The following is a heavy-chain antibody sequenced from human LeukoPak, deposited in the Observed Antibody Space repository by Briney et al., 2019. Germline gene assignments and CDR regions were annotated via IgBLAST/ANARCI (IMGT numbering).Heavy chain of an antibody. CDR3: ARDSYDILTGYYNYYYGMDV. CDR2: ISSSGSTI. Sequence: QSGGSLRLSCAASGFTFSSYEMNWVRQAPGKGLEWVSYISSSGSTIYYADSVKGRFTISRDNAKNSLYLQMNSLRVEDTAVYYCARDSYDILTGYYNYYYGMDVWGKGTTVTVSS. J-gene: IGHJ6*04. CDR1: GFTFSSYE. V-gene: IGHV3-48*03. D-gene: IGHD3-9*01.